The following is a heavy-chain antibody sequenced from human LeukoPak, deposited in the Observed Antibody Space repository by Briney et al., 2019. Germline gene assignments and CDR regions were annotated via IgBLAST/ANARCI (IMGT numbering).Heavy chain of an antibody. J-gene: IGHJ5*02. V-gene: IGHV1-8*03. CDR2: MNPNSGNT. CDR3: ARDPTREKNWFDP. Sequence: ASVKVSCKASGYTFTSYDINWVRQATGQGLEWMGWMNPNSGNTGYAQKFQGRVTITRNTSISTAYMELSSLRSEDTAVYYCARDPTREKNWFDPWGQGTLVTVSS. CDR1: GYTFTSYD.